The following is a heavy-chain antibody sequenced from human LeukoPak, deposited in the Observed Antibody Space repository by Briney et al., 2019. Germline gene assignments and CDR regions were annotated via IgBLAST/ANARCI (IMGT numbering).Heavy chain of an antibody. Sequence: GSLRLSCAASRFTLNSYAMSWVRQAPGKGLEWVSAISGSGGSTYYAASVKGQFTISRDNSKNTLYLQMNSLRAEDTAVYYCAKSITGYSSGGFDYWGQGTLVTVSS. CDR1: RFTLNSYA. J-gene: IGHJ4*02. V-gene: IGHV3-23*01. CDR3: AKSITGYSSGGFDY. D-gene: IGHD6-19*01. CDR2: ISGSGGST.